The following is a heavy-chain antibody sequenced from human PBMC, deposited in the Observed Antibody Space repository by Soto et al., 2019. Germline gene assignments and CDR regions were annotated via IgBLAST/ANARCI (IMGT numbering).Heavy chain of an antibody. CDR2: ISSSSSTI. CDR1: GFTFSSYS. J-gene: IGHJ5*02. Sequence: EVQLVESGGGLVQPGGSLRLSCAASGFTFSSYSMNWVRQAPGKGLEWVSYISSSSSTIYYADSVKGRFTISRDNAKNSLYLHMNTLRDEDTAVYSCAGERVPLNWFGPWGQGTLVTVSS. CDR3: AGERVPLNWFGP. V-gene: IGHV3-48*02.